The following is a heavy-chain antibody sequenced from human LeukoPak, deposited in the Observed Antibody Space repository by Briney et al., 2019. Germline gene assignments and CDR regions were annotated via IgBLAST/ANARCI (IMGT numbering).Heavy chain of an antibody. J-gene: IGHJ4*02. CDR2: ISGSGGST. V-gene: IGHV3-23*01. Sequence: GGSLRLSCAASGFTFSSYAMSWVRQAPGKGLEWVSAISGSGGSTYYADSVKGRFTISRDNSKSTLYLQMNSLRAEDTAVYYCAKDLAYSSSWYRFDYWGQGTLVTVSS. D-gene: IGHD6-13*01. CDR1: GFTFSSYA. CDR3: AKDLAYSSSWYRFDY.